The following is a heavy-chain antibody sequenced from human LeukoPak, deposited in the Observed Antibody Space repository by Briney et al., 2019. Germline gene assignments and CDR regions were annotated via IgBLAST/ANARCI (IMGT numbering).Heavy chain of an antibody. V-gene: IGHV3-30-3*01. CDR3: ARDRGNEYQPI. D-gene: IGHD2-2*01. CDR2: ISYDGSNK. CDR1: GFTFSSYA. J-gene: IGHJ3*02. Sequence: GGSLRLSCAASGFTFSSYAMHWVRQAPGKGLEWVAVISYDGSNKYYADSVKGRFTISRDNSKNTLYLQMNSLRAEDTAVYYCARDRGNEYQPIWGQGTMVTVSS.